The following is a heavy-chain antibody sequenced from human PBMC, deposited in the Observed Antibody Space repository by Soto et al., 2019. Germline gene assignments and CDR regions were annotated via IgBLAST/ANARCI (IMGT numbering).Heavy chain of an antibody. V-gene: IGHV3-30*18. CDR2: ISYDGSNK. CDR1: GFTFSSYG. Sequence: PGGSLRLSCAASGFTFSSYGMHWVRQAPGKGLEWVAVISYDGSNKYYADSVKGRFTISRDNSKNTLYLQMNSLRAEDTAVYYCAKGKSDGDYNDYWGQGTLVTVSS. J-gene: IGHJ4*02. CDR3: AKGKSDGDYNDY. D-gene: IGHD4-17*01.